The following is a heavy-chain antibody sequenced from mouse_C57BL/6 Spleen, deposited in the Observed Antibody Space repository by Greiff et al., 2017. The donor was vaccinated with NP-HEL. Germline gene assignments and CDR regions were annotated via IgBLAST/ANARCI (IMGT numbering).Heavy chain of an antibody. CDR2: IHPSDSDT. CDR1: GYTFTSYW. CDR3: AISTLDYGSSYPWFAY. V-gene: IGHV1-74*01. J-gene: IGHJ3*01. D-gene: IGHD1-1*01. Sequence: QVQLQQPGAELVKPGASVKVSCKASGYTFTSYWMHWVKQRPGQGLEWIGRIHPSDSDTNYNQKFKGKATLTVDKSSSTAYMQLSSRTSEDSAVYYCAISTLDYGSSYPWFAYWGQGTLVTVSA.